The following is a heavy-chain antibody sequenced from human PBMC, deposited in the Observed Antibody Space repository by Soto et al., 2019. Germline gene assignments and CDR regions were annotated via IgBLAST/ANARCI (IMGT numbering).Heavy chain of an antibody. J-gene: IGHJ4*02. D-gene: IGHD3-16*02. Sequence: GGSLRLSCAASGFTFSSYSMNWVRQAPGKGLEWVSSISSSSSYIYYADSVKGRFTISRDNAKNSLYLQMNSLRAEDTAVYYCARDVAPSMITFGGVIAPHFDYWGQGTLVTVSS. CDR2: ISSSSSYI. V-gene: IGHV3-21*01. CDR1: GFTFSSYS. CDR3: ARDVAPSMITFGGVIAPHFDY.